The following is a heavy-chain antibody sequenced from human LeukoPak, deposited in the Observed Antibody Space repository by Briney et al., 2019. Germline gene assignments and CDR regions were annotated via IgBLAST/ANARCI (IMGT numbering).Heavy chain of an antibody. D-gene: IGHD6-19*01. CDR3: ARVSSGWTYFDY. CDR2: IKQDGSEK. J-gene: IGHJ4*02. V-gene: IGHV3-7*01. Sequence: PGGSLRLSCAASGFTFSSYWMSRVRQAPGKGLEWVANIKQDGSEKYYVDSVKGRFTVSRDNAKNSLYLQMNSLRAEDTALYYCARVSSGWTYFDYWGQGTLVTVSS. CDR1: GFTFSSYW.